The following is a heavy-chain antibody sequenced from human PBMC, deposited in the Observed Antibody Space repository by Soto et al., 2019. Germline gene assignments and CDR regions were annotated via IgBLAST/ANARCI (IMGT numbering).Heavy chain of an antibody. J-gene: IGHJ4*02. CDR2: INAGNGKT. Sequence: QVQLVQSGAEVKKPGASVKVSCKASGYTFTNYAMHWVRQAPGQRLEWMGWINAGNGKTKYSQKFQGRVTINRDTSASTAYRDLSNLRSEDTAVYYCAAGPGGPDGPGDYWGQGTLVTVSS. CDR1: GYTFTNYA. V-gene: IGHV1-3*01. CDR3: AAGPGGPDGPGDY. D-gene: IGHD2-15*01.